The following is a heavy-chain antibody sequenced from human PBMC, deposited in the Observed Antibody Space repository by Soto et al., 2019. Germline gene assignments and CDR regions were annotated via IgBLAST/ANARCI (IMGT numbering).Heavy chain of an antibody. D-gene: IGHD3-9*01. V-gene: IGHV3-30-3*01. CDR1: GFTFSSYA. J-gene: IGHJ3*02. CDR2: ISYDGSNK. Sequence: GGSLRLSCAASGFTFSSYAMHWVRQAPGKGLEWVAVISYDGSNKYYADSVKGRFTISRDNSKNTLYLQMNSLRAEDTAVYYCAGGLLRYFDGEGRGDKHDAFDIWGQGTMVTVSS. CDR3: AGGLLRYFDGEGRGDKHDAFDI.